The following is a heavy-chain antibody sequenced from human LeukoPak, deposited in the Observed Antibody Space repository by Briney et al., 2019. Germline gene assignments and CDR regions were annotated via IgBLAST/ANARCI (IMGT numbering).Heavy chain of an antibody. CDR1: GLSVNNFV. J-gene: IGHJ1*01. D-gene: IGHD2-2*02. CDR3: AFCSSRRCYTGARFEH. Sequence: PGGSLRLSCVVSGLSVNNFVLDWVRQAPGTGLEWVAGITGSGDGAYYADSVEGRFTISRDNSENTLFLQMDNVRDEDSAVYYCAFCSSRRCYTGARFEHWGQGTLVTVSS. CDR2: ITGSGDGA. V-gene: IGHV3-23*01.